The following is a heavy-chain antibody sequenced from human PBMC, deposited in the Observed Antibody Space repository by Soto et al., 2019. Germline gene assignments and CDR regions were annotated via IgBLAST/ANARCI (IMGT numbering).Heavy chain of an antibody. CDR2: IYYSGST. CDR3: ARLFRGCGGGSCYPVQGYDY. J-gene: IGHJ4*02. Sequence: SETLSLTCTVSGGSISSYYWSWIRQPPGKGLEWIGYIYYSGSTNYNPSLKSRVTISVDTSKNQFSLKLSSVTAADTAVYYCARLFRGCGGGSCYPVQGYDYWGQGTLVTVSS. D-gene: IGHD2-15*01. CDR1: GGSISSYY. V-gene: IGHV4-59*08.